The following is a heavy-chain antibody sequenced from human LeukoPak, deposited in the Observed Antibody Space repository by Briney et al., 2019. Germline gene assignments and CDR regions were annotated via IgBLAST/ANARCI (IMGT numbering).Heavy chain of an antibody. D-gene: IGHD4-17*01. Sequence: GGSLRLSCAASGFTFSSYWMSWIRQAPGKGLEWVANIQQDGSEKYYVDSVKGRFTISRDNAKNSLYLHMNSLRADDTAMYYCARAKRGLRTDYFDYWGQGTLVTVSS. V-gene: IGHV3-7*05. J-gene: IGHJ4*02. CDR1: GFTFSSYW. CDR2: IQQDGSEK. CDR3: ARAKRGLRTDYFDY.